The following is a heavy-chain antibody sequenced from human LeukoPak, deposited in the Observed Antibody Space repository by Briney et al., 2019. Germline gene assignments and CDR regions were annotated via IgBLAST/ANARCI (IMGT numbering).Heavy chain of an antibody. Sequence: PGGSLRLSCAASGFTFSSYSMNWVRQAPGKGLEWVSSISSSSSYIYYADSVKGRFTISRDNAKNSLYLQMNSLRAEDTAVYYCARGRTYNWNLDAFDIWGQGTMVTVSS. CDR2: ISSSSSYI. CDR3: ARGRTYNWNLDAFDI. CDR1: GFTFSSYS. J-gene: IGHJ3*02. D-gene: IGHD1-7*01. V-gene: IGHV3-21*01.